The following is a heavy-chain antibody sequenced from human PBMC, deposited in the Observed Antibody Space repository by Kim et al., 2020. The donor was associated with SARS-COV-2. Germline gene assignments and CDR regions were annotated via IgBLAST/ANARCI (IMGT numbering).Heavy chain of an antibody. D-gene: IGHD2-2*01. V-gene: IGHV5-10-1*01. Sequence: GESLKISCKGSGYSFTSFWITWVRQMPGKGLEWMGRIDPTDSYTNYSPSFQGHVTISADKSISTAYLQWSGLKASDTAMYYCARYGNYHIDYWGQGTLVTVSS. J-gene: IGHJ4*02. CDR1: GYSFTSFW. CDR2: IDPTDSYT. CDR3: ARYGNYHIDY.